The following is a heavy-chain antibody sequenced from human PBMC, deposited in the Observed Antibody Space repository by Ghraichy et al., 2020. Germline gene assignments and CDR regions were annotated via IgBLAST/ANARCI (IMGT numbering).Heavy chain of an antibody. CDR2: IYYRGSA. CDR1: GDSVSSDTYY. Sequence: SETLSLTCTVSGDSVSSDTYYWSWIRQPPGKGLEWIGYIYYRGSANYNPSLTSRVTMSLDTSKNQYSLRLSSVTAADTAVYFCARDRRDTYDSSGSLRNWGQGTLVTVSS. CDR3: ARDRRDTYDSSGSLRN. J-gene: IGHJ4*02. D-gene: IGHD3-22*01. V-gene: IGHV4-61*01.